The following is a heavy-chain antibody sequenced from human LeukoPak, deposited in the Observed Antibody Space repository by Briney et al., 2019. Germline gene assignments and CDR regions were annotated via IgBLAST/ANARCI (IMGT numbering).Heavy chain of an antibody. Sequence: GGSLRLSCAAPGFSFSTSAMSWVRQAPGKGLEWVSGITGSGGNTYYADSVKGRFTISRDNSKNTLSLQMNSLRAEDTAVYYCAKRFLEWLFDYWGQGTLVTVSS. CDR3: AKRFLEWLFDY. D-gene: IGHD3-3*01. J-gene: IGHJ4*02. V-gene: IGHV3-23*01. CDR2: ITGSGGNT. CDR1: GFSFSTSA.